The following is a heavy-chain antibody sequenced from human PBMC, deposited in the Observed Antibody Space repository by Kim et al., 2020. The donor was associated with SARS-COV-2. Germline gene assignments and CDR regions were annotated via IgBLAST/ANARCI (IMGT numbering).Heavy chain of an antibody. D-gene: IGHD1-26*01. Sequence: GGSLRLSCAASGFTFSDYYMSWIRQAPGKGLEWVSYISSSSSYTNYADSVKGRFTISRDNAKNSLYLQMNSLRAEDTAVYYCAREGIVGAYHDAFDIWGQGTMVTVSS. CDR1: GFTFSDYY. CDR3: AREGIVGAYHDAFDI. V-gene: IGHV3-11*05. CDR2: ISSSSSYT. J-gene: IGHJ3*02.